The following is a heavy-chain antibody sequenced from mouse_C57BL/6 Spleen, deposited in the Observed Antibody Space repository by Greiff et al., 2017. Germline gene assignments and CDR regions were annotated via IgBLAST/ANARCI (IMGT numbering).Heavy chain of an antibody. CDR1: GFTFSDFY. CDR2: SRNKANDYTT. V-gene: IGHV7-1*01. CDR3: ARDDGYYTSFDY. D-gene: IGHD2-3*01. J-gene: IGHJ2*01. Sequence: EVKVVESGGGLVQSGRSLRLSCATSGFTFSDFYMEWVRQAPGKGLEWIAASRNKANDYTTEYSASVTGRFIVSRDTSQSILYLQMNALRAEDTAIYYCARDDGYYTSFDYWGQGTTLTVAS.